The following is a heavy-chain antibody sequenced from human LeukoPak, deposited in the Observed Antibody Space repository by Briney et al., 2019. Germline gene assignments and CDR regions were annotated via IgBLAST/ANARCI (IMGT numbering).Heavy chain of an antibody. D-gene: IGHD3-3*01. CDR2: ISAYNGNT. Sequence: ASVKVSCKASGYTFTSYGISWVRQAPGQGLEWMGWISAYNGNTNYAQKLQGRVTMTTDTSTSTAYMELRSLRSDNTAVYYCARGMGRYYDFWSGYLPPSDYWGQGTLVTVSS. J-gene: IGHJ4*02. CDR1: GYTFTSYG. CDR3: ARGMGRYYDFWSGYLPPSDY. V-gene: IGHV1-18*01.